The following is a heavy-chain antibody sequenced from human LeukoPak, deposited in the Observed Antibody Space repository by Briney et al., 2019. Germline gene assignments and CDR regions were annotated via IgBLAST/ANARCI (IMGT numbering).Heavy chain of an antibody. V-gene: IGHV4-34*01. Sequence: SETLSLTCAVYGGSFSIYYWSWIRQPPGKGLEWIGEINHSGSTNYNPSLKSRVTISVDTSKNQFSLKLSSVTAADTAVYYCARGLVLRFLEWLLNYNWFDPWGQGTLVTVSS. CDR1: GGSFSIYY. CDR3: ARGLVLRFLEWLLNYNWFDP. J-gene: IGHJ5*02. D-gene: IGHD3-3*01. CDR2: INHSGST.